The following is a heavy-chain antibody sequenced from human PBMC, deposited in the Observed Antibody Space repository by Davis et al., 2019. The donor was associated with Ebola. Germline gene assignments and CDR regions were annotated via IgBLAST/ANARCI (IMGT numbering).Heavy chain of an antibody. CDR2: IGSSGSYI. Sequence: GESLKISCAASGFTFSSYSINWVRQAPGKGLEWVSSIGSSGSYIYYADSVKGRFTISRDNAKNSLYLHMNSLRAEDTAVYYCARDQRYYGSGIRSTPDYWGQGTLVTVSP. CDR3: ARDQRYYGSGIRSTPDY. V-gene: IGHV3-21*01. D-gene: IGHD3-10*01. CDR1: GFTFSSYS. J-gene: IGHJ4*02.